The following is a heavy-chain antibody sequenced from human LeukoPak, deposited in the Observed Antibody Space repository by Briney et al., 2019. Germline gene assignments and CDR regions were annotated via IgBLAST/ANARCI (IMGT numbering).Heavy chain of an antibody. CDR1: EFTVSSNY. CDR3: ARGVGPRGVDWFDR. V-gene: IGHV3-53*01. D-gene: IGHD2-15*01. Sequence: GRSLKLSYPATEFTVSSNYISWVSQAPGHRLEWASFIYSGVSTYYANQLQGQSTISRDNSKHTLYLKMNSLRAEDTAVYYCARGVGPRGVDWFDRWGQGTLVTVSS. J-gene: IGHJ5*02. CDR2: IYSGVST.